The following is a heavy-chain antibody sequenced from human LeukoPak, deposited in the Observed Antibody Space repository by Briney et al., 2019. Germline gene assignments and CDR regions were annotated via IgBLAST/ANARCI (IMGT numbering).Heavy chain of an antibody. D-gene: IGHD5-18*01. CDR1: GYTFRSHG. CDR3: VRDVDSSMVLFDY. CDR2: ISGYNGNT. Sequence: GASVKVSCKASGYTFRSHGISWVRQAPGQGLEWMGWISGYNGNTKYAQKVQDRVTMTTDTSTSTAYMELRSLRPDDTAVYYCVRDVDSSMVLFDYWGQGTLVTVSS. J-gene: IGHJ4*02. V-gene: IGHV1-18*01.